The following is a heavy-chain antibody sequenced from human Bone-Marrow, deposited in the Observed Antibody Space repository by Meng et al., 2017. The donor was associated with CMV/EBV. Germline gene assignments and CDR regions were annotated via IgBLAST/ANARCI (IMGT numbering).Heavy chain of an antibody. CDR2: INPSGGST. CDR1: GYTFTSYY. D-gene: IGHD4-17*01. CDR3: ARDSALTRVGMDV. V-gene: IGHV1-46*01. Sequence: ASVKVSCKASGYTFTSYYMHWVRQAPGQGLEWMGIINPSGGSTSYAQKFQGRFTMTRDTSTSTVYMELSSLRSEDTAVYYCARDSALTRVGMDVWGQGTTVTVSS. J-gene: IGHJ6*02.